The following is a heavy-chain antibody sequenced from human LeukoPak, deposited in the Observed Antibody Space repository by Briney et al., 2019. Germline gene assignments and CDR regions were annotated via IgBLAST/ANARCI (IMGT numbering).Heavy chain of an antibody. D-gene: IGHD3-10*01. J-gene: IGHJ4*02. V-gene: IGHV3-74*03. CDR1: GFTFSGYW. CDR3: ARETPRGGRYYFDY. Sequence: GGSLRLSCAASGFTFSGYWMHWVRQAPGKGLVWVSRTNPDGSTTTYADSVKGRFTISRDNAKNTLYLQMNSLRAEDTALYYCARETPRGGRYYFDYWGQGALVTDSS. CDR2: TNPDGSTT.